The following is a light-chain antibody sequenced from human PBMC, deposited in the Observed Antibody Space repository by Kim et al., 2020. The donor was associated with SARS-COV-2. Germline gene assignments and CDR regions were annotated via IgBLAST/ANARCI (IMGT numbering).Light chain of an antibody. V-gene: IGKV4-1*01. CDR2: WAS. Sequence: DIVMTQSPDSLSVSLGVRATINCKSSQSVLYSSNNKNYLAWYRQKPGQPPKLLIYWASTRESGVPDRFSGSGSGTDFTLTISSLQAEDVAVYYCQQYDSTPPTFGQGTKVDIK. CDR1: QSVLYSSNNKNY. CDR3: QQYDSTPPT. J-gene: IGKJ1*01.